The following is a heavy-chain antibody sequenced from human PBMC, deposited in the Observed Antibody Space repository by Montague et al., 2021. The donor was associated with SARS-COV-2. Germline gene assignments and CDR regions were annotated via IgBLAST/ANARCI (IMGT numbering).Heavy chain of an antibody. CDR3: ARDSYSRSWFKY. Sequence: SETLSLTCTVSPVSDGPIRSSTYSWGWIRQSPGKGLEWIGSIDYSGNTDYNPSLKSRVTMSEDTSKSQLSLRVRSVTAADTAIYYCARDSYSRSWFKYWGQGTPVTVSS. D-gene: IGHD6-13*01. CDR1: PVSDGPIRSSTYS. V-gene: IGHV4-39*02. CDR2: IDYSGNT. J-gene: IGHJ1*01.